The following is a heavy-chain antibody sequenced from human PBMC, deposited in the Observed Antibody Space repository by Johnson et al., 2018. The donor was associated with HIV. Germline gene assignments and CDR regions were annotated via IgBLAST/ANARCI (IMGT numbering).Heavy chain of an antibody. Sequence: QMLLVESGGGVVQPGRSLRLSCAASGFTFSSYGMHWVRQAPGKGLEWVAVISYDGSNKYYADSVKGRFTISRDNSKNTLYLQMNSLRAEDTAVYYCSRDWEQQRPGACDIRGQGTMVTVSS. CDR3: SRDWEQQRPGACDI. V-gene: IGHV3-30*03. D-gene: IGHD6-13*01. J-gene: IGHJ3*02. CDR1: GFTFSSYG. CDR2: ISYDGSNK.